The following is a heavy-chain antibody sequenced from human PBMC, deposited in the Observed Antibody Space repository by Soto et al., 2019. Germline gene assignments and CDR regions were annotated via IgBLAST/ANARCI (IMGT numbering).Heavy chain of an antibody. V-gene: IGHV3-48*02. CDR1: GFIFSDYT. CDR2: ISSSGGAI. CDR3: ARDHGGSTWFVGVYYFFGMDV. D-gene: IGHD6-13*01. Sequence: EVQLVESGGDLVQPGGSLRLSCAASGFIFSDYTMTWVRQAPGRGLEFVSHISSSGGAIFYAESVKGRFTVSRDNAKNSLDLQMNSLRDEDTAVYFCARDHGGSTWFVGVYYFFGMDVWGQGTVVTVSS. J-gene: IGHJ6*02.